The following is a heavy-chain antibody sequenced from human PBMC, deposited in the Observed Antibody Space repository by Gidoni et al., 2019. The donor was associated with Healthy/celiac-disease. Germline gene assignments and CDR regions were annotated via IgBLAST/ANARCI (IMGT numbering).Heavy chain of an antibody. D-gene: IGHD6-6*01. CDR2: ISSNGGST. J-gene: IGHJ4*02. CDR1: GFTFSSYA. Sequence: EVQLVESGGGLVQPGGSLRLSCSASGFTFSSYAMHWVRQAPGKGLEYVSAISSNGGSTYYADSVKGRFTISRDNSKNTLYLQMSSLRAEDTAVYYCVKTGIAARPKQRGYFDYWGQGTLVTVSS. V-gene: IGHV3-64D*06. CDR3: VKTGIAARPKQRGYFDY.